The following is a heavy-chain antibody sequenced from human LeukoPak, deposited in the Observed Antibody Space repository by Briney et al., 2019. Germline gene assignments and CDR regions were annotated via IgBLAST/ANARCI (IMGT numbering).Heavy chain of an antibody. J-gene: IGHJ6*02. V-gene: IGHV4-34*01. Sequence: SETLSLTCTVFGGSFSDYFWTWIRHSPGKGLEWIGEINDYTGDTYYNPSLNSRVSISLEKSKNQLSLELRSVTVADTTVYSCARGRIAKIVVVHSFSYGMDVWGQGATVTVSS. CDR2: INDYTGDT. D-gene: IGHD3-22*01. CDR3: ARGRIAKIVVVHSFSYGMDV. CDR1: GGSFSDYF.